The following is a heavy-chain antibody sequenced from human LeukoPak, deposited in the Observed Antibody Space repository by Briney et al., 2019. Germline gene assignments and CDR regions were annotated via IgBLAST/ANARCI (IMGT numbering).Heavy chain of an antibody. V-gene: IGHV4-34*01. J-gene: IGHJ6*02. CDR3: ARFPTTVTTDYYYGMDV. D-gene: IGHD4-17*01. Sequence: SETLSLTCAVYGGSFSGYYWSWIRQPPGKGLEWIGEINHSGSTNYNPSLKSRVTISVDTSKNQFSLKLSSVTAADTAVYYCARFPTTVTTDYYYGMDVGGQGTTVTVS. CDR2: INHSGST. CDR1: GGSFSGYY.